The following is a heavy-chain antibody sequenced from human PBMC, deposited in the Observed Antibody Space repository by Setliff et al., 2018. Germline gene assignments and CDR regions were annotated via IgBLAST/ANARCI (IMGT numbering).Heavy chain of an antibody. J-gene: IGHJ1*01. D-gene: IGHD1-1*01. CDR2: TYHNGNT. V-gene: IGHV4-34*01. CDR1: GGSFSDYY. Sequence: PSETLSLTCGASGGSFSDYYWAWVRQPPGKGLEWLGTTYHNGNTDYNPSLKSRVTISVDTSKNQLSLTLSSVTAADTAVYYCVREGYSEYFQDWGRGTLVTVSS. CDR3: VREGYSEYFQD.